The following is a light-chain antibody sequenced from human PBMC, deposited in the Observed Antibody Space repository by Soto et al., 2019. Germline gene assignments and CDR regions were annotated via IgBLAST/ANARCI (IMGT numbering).Light chain of an antibody. Sequence: DIQMTRSPSSLSASVGDSVTITCRASQSIANFLNWYQQKPGKAPKLVIYGTSTLQSGVPSRFSGSGSGTDFTLTISRLKREDFATYYCQQSYSSLWTFGQGTKVDIK. CDR3: QQSYSSLWT. J-gene: IGKJ1*01. CDR1: QSIANF. CDR2: GTS. V-gene: IGKV1-39*01.